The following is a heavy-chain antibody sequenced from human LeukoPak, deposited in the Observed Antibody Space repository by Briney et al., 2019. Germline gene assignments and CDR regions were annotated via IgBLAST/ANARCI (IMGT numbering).Heavy chain of an antibody. V-gene: IGHV4-4*09. CDR3: ARTYTSSSAFDY. Sequence: SETLSLTCTVSGGSINSDFWSWIRQPPGKGLEWIGYTYTSGSTNYNPSLKSRVTISVDTSKNQFSLKLSSVTAADTAVYYCARTYTSSSAFDYWGQGTLVTVSS. CDR1: GGSINSDF. D-gene: IGHD6-6*01. J-gene: IGHJ4*02. CDR2: TYTSGST.